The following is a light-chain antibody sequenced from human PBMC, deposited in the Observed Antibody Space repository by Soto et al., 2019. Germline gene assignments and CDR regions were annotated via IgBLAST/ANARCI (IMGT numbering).Light chain of an antibody. J-gene: IGKJ3*01. CDR3: QQLNSYPT. Sequence: DIQLTQSPSFLSASVGDRVTITCRASQGISSYLAWYQQKPGKAPNLLIYAASTLQSGVPSRFSGSGSGAEFTLTISSLQPEDFANYYCQQLNSYPTFGPGTTVDIK. CDR2: AAS. CDR1: QGISSY. V-gene: IGKV1-9*01.